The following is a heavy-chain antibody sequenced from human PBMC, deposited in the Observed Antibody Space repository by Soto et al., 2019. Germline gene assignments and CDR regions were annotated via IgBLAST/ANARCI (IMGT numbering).Heavy chain of an antibody. D-gene: IGHD1-7*01. J-gene: IGHJ2*01. CDR3: ARDLTGTTSGWYFDL. Sequence: QVQLQESGPGLVKPSETLSLTCTVSGGSVSRKSYYWSWIRQPPGKGLEWIGHIYYSGSTHYNPSLKSRVSITVDTSKNQCSLKLISVTAADSAFYYCARDLTGTTSGWYFDLWGRGTLVAVSS. CDR1: GGSVSRKSYY. CDR2: IYYSGST. V-gene: IGHV4-61*01.